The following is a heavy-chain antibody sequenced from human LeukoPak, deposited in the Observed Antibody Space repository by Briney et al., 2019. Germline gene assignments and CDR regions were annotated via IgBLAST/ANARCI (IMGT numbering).Heavy chain of an antibody. CDR1: GLTFSSYA. Sequence: GGSLRLSCAASGLTFSSYAMSWVRQAPGKGLEWVSGISGSGGSTYYADSVKGRFTISRDKSKNTLYLQMNSLRAEDTAVYYCAKIPGFSYGPSDYWGQGTLVTVSS. CDR3: AKIPGFSYGPSDY. J-gene: IGHJ4*02. V-gene: IGHV3-23*01. CDR2: ISGSGGST. D-gene: IGHD5-18*01.